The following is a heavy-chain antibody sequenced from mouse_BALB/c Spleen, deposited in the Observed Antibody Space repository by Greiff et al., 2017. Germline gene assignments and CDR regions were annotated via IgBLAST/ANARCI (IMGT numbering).Heavy chain of an antibody. CDR2: LDPENGDT. J-gene: IGHJ4*01. CDR3: ILIFITTVEDYAMDY. D-gene: IGHD1-1*01. CDR1: GFNIKDYY. Sequence: VQLQQSGAELVRPGASVKLSCTASGFNIKDYYMHWVKQRPEQGLEWIGWLDPENGDTEYAPKFQGKATMTADTSSNTAYLQLSSLTSEDTAVYYCILIFITTVEDYAMDYWGQGTSVTVSS. V-gene: IGHV14-4*02.